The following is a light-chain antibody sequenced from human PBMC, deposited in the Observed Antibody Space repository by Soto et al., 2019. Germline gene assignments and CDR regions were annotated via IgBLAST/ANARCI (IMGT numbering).Light chain of an antibody. CDR3: LLYYNSHYV. J-gene: IGLJ1*01. V-gene: IGLV7-46*01. CDR2: DTT. Sequence: QAVVTQEPSLTVSPGGTVTLTCGSSTGAVTNGHYPYWFQQKPGQAPRTLIYDTTNRHSWTPARFSGSLLGGKAALTLSGAQPEDEAEYYCLLYYNSHYVFGTGTKVTVL. CDR1: TGAVTNGHY.